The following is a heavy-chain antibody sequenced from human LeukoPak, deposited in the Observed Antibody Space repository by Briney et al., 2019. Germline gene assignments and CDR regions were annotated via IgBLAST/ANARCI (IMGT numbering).Heavy chain of an antibody. D-gene: IGHD4-11*01. CDR2: IYHSGST. V-gene: IGHV4-38-2*02. Sequence: SETLSLTCTVSGYSISSGYYWGWIRQPPGKGLEWIGSIYHSGSTYYNPSLKSRVTISVDTSKNQFSLKLSSVTAADAAVYYCARGSDDYSNYGHFDYWGQGTLVTVSS. CDR3: ARGSDDYSNYGHFDY. CDR1: GYSISSGYY. J-gene: IGHJ4*02.